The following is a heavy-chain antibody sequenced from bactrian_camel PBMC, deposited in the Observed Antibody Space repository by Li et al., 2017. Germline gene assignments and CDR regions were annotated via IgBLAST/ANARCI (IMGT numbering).Heavy chain of an antibody. J-gene: IGHJ4*01. Sequence: HVQLVESGGGSVQTGGALRLSCTATGLPADDTGLSDMGWYRQAPGNECELVATMSSDGSTSYAESMKDRFTISQDTGKKTVYLRIVSAKPEDTAVYTCAADRGSICSTAYLSGRSAYWGQGTQVTVS. CDR3: AADRGSICSTAYLSGRSAY. CDR1: GLPADDTGLSD. D-gene: IGHD1*01. V-gene: IGHV3S55*01. CDR2: MSSDGST.